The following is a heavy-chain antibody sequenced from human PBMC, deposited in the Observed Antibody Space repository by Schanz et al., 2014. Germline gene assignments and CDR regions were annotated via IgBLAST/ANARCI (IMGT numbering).Heavy chain of an antibody. CDR2: ISPTGSST. V-gene: IGHV3-33*01. Sequence: QVQLVESGGGVVQPGRSLRLSCATSGLNFDYYGMNWVRQAPGKGLEWVANISPTGSSTYYADSVKGRFTISRDNSKNTVYLQMNSLRGEDTGMYYCARGDPVAGLDYWGRGTLVTVSS. CDR3: ARGDPVAGLDY. J-gene: IGHJ4*02. CDR1: GLNFDYYG.